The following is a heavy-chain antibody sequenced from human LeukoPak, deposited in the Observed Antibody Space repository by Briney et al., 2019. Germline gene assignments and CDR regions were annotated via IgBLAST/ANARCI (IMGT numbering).Heavy chain of an antibody. CDR3: TGDIVVVPAAIPLDY. D-gene: IGHD2-2*01. Sequence: GGSLRLSCAASGFTFSSYAMSWVRQAPGKGLEWVSAISGSGGSTYYADSVKGRFTISRDNSKNTLYLQMNSLRAEDTTVYYCTGDIVVVPAAIPLDYWGQGTLVTVSS. J-gene: IGHJ4*02. CDR2: ISGSGGST. CDR1: GFTFSSYA. V-gene: IGHV3-23*01.